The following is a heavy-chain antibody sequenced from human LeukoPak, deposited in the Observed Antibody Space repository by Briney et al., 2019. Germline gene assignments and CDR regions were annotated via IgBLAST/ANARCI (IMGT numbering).Heavy chain of an antibody. Sequence: GGSLRLSCAASGFTFSSYWMHWVRQAPGKGLVWVSRINSDGSSTSYADSVKGRFTISRDNAKNTLYLQMNSLRAEDTAVYYCARDERSWFYYDSSGLFDYWGQGTLVPVSS. CDR2: INSDGSST. CDR3: ARDERSWFYYDSSGLFDY. V-gene: IGHV3-74*01. D-gene: IGHD3-22*01. CDR1: GFTFSSYW. J-gene: IGHJ4*02.